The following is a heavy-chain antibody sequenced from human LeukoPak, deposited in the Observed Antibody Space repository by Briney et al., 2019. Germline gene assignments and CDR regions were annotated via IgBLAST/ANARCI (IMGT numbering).Heavy chain of an antibody. J-gene: IGHJ4*02. CDR1: GFTVSRDY. V-gene: IGHV3-66*01. CDR3: ARFMGASGFDY. CDR2: IYSSGTT. D-gene: IGHD1-26*01. Sequence: GGSLRLSCVGSGFTVSRDYMSWVRQAPGKGLEWVAVIYSSGTTYYADSVKGRFSISRDNSKNTASLQMNSLRGDDTAVYFCARFMGASGFDYWGQGTLVTVSS.